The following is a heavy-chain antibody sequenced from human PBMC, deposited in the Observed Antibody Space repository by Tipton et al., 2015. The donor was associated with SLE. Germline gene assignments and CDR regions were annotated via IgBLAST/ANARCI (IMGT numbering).Heavy chain of an antibody. D-gene: IGHD2-15*01. CDR1: GGSISSHY. V-gene: IGHV4-34*01. Sequence: TLSLTCTVSGGSISSHYWSWIRQPPGKGLEWIGEINHSGSTNYNPSLKSRVTISVDTSKNQFSLKLSSVTAADTAVYYCAGREDIVPFDPWGQGTLVTVSS. CDR2: INHSGST. CDR3: AGREDIVPFDP. J-gene: IGHJ5*02.